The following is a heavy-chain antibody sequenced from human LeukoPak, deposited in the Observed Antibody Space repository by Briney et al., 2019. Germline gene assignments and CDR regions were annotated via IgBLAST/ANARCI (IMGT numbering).Heavy chain of an antibody. CDR3: ASWRVRGIFDY. CDR1: GYTFTSYG. CDR2: ISAYNGNT. D-gene: IGHD3-10*01. J-gene: IGHJ4*02. V-gene: IGHV1-18*01. Sequence: ASVKVSRKASGYTFTSYGISWVRQAPGQGLEWMGWISAYNGNTNYAQKLQGRVTMTTDTSTSTAYMELRSLRSDDTAVYYCASWRVRGIFDYWGQGTLVTVSS.